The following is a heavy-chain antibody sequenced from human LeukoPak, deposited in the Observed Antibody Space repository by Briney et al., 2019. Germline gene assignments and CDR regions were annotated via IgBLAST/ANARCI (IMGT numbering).Heavy chain of an antibody. CDR3: ARGGGYCSGGSCHTCDY. CDR1: GYTFTGYY. V-gene: IGHV1-2*06. CDR2: INPNSGGT. D-gene: IGHD2-15*01. J-gene: IGHJ4*02. Sequence: ASVKVSCKASGYTFTGYYMHWVRQAPGQRLEWMGRINPNSGGTNYAKKFPGRMTMTRDTSISTANMVLRRLRSDDTAVYYCARGGGYCSGGSCHTCDYWGEGTLVTVSS.